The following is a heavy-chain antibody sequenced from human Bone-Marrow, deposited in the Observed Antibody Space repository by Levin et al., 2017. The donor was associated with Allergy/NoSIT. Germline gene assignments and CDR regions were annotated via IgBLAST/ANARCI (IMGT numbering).Heavy chain of an antibody. CDR1: GGSIRNSY. V-gene: IGHV4-59*01. CDR2: IYYSGST. CDR3: ARASSGSPRSNFDS. J-gene: IGHJ4*02. D-gene: IGHD3-10*01. Sequence: SQTLSLPCTVSGGSIRNSYWSWIRQPPGKGLEWIGYIYYSGSTNYNPSLKSRVIISVDTSKNLFSLKLSSVTATDTALYYCARASSGSPRSNFDSWGQGTLVTVSS.